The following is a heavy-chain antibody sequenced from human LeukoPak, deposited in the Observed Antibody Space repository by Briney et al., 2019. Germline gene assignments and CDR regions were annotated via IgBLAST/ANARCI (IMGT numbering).Heavy chain of an antibody. CDR3: ARDFRGGYNYYYYYMDV. Sequence: GGSLRLSCAASGFTFSSYAMHWVRQAPGKGLEWVAVISYDGSNKYYADSVKGRFTISRDNSKNTLYLQMNSLRAEDTAVYYCARDFRGGYNYYYYYMDVWGKGTTVTVSS. CDR1: GFTFSSYA. CDR2: ISYDGSNK. D-gene: IGHD3-22*01. V-gene: IGHV3-30-3*01. J-gene: IGHJ6*03.